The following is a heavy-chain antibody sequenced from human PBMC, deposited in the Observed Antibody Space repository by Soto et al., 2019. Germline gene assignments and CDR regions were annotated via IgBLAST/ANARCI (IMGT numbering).Heavy chain of an antibody. CDR1: GFTFSSYN. CDR2: ISSSSSTI. J-gene: IGHJ6*02. Sequence: GGSLRLSCAASGFTFSSYNMHWVRQAPGKGLEWVSYISSSSSTIYYADSVKGRFTISRDNAKNSLYLQMNSLRDEDTAVYYSARGPQADFWRRYGMDVWGQGTTVTVSS. D-gene: IGHD3-3*01. CDR3: ARGPQADFWRRYGMDV. V-gene: IGHV3-48*02.